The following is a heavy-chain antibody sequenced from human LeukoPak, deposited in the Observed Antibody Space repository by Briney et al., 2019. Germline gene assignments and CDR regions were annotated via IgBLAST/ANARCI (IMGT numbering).Heavy chain of an antibody. D-gene: IGHD6-13*01. CDR2: IYSSGST. J-gene: IGHJ6*02. V-gene: IGHV4-59*01. CDR1: GGSISRYY. CDR3: ARVPTAAGTYYYDFHGLDV. Sequence: PSETLSLTCTVSGGSISRYYWSWIRQPPGKGLEWIGYIYSSGSTKYNPSLKSRVTISVDTSKNHFSLRLSSVTAADTAVYYCARVPTAAGTYYYDFHGLDVWGQGTTVTVSS.